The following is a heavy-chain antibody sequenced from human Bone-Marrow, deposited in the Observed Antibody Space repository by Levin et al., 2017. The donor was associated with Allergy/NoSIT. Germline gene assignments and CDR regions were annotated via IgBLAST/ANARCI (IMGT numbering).Heavy chain of an antibody. J-gene: IGHJ3*02. CDR3: VKDLGAGAFDI. V-gene: IGHV3-43*01. CDR2: ISWDGGHP. D-gene: IGHD1-26*01. Sequence: GGSLRLSCAASGFSFDDFSMHWVRQAPGKGLEWVSLISWDGGHPYYADSVKGRFTISRDNSKNSLYLQMDSLVPDDSALYYCVKDLGAGAFDIWGQGTRVTVSS. CDR1: GFSFDDFS.